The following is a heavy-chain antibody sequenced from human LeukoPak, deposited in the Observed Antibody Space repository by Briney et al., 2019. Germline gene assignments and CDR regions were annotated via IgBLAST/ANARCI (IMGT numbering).Heavy chain of an antibody. CDR1: GFTFSNYA. Sequence: GGSLRLSCAASGFTFSNYAMHWVRQAPGKGLEYVSAVGGEGTTTYYADSVKGRFTISRDNSRNTLDLQMGSLRDEDTAVYYCAPRDSYSLDYWGQGTLVTVSS. CDR2: VGGEGTTT. V-gene: IGHV3-64*02. D-gene: IGHD2-15*01. J-gene: IGHJ4*02. CDR3: APRDSYSLDY.